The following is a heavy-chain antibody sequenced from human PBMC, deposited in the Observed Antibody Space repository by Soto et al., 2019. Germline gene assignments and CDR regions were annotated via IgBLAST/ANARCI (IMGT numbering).Heavy chain of an antibody. CDR2: IFPGDSDT. CDR1: GYNFGAYW. Sequence: GESLKISCQGSGYNFGAYWIGWVRQMPGKGLAWLGIIFPGDSDTRYRPSFQGQVTISVDRSINTAYLHWSSLKTPDTAMYFCARGGIIGTSPDDWGQGTQVTVSS. V-gene: IGHV5-51*01. J-gene: IGHJ4*02. CDR3: ARGGIIGTSPDD. D-gene: IGHD1-20*01.